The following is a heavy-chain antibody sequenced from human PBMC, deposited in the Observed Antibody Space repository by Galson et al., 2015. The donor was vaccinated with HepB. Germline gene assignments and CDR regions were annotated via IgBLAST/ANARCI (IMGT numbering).Heavy chain of an antibody. V-gene: IGHV1-24*01. J-gene: IGHJ4*02. CDR1: ANTLTKFS. CDR3: ATSALLAGARLDY. Sequence: SVKVSCKVSANTLTKFSKHWVRQAPGKGLEWMGSFNPEDGEAIYAQKFQDRVTMTEDTSTNTAYMELSSLRSEDTAVYFCATSALLAGARLDYWGQGTLVTVSS. D-gene: IGHD1-26*01. CDR2: FNPEDGEA.